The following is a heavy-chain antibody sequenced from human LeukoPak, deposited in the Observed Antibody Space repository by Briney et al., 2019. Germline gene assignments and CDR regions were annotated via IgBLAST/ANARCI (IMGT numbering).Heavy chain of an antibody. D-gene: IGHD4-17*01. J-gene: IGHJ3*02. V-gene: IGHV3-9*01. Sequence: PGRSLRLSCAASGFTFDDYAMHWVRQAPGKGLEWVSGISWNSGSIGYADSVKGRFTISRDNAKNSLYLQMNSLRAEDTALYYCEKGFHGDYGDALNTGGKGKRATVS. CDR1: GFTFDDYA. CDR2: ISWNSGSI. CDR3: EKGFHGDYGDALNT.